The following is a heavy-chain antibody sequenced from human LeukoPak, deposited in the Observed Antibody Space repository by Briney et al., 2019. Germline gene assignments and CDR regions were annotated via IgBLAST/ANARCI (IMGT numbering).Heavy chain of an antibody. Sequence: PSETLSLTCTVSGGSISSSSYYWGWIRQPPGKGLEWIGSIYYSGSTYYSPSLKSRVTISVDTSKNQFSLKLSSVTAADTAVYYCASLYCSGGSCYSPRDYWGQGTLVTVSS. CDR2: IYYSGST. V-gene: IGHV4-39*01. D-gene: IGHD2-15*01. J-gene: IGHJ4*02. CDR3: ASLYCSGGSCYSPRDY. CDR1: GGSISSSSYY.